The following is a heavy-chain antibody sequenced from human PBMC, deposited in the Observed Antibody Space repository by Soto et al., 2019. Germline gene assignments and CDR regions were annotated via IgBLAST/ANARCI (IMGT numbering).Heavy chain of an antibody. Sequence: EVQLVGSGGGLVQSGGSLRLSCAASGFTLSGRSMHWVRQAPGKGLVWVSGIDNAGTDSTYADSVKGRFTSSRDNAKNMLYLQMNSLRVEDTAVYYRARGWFGPDVWGKGTTVTVSS. CDR1: GFTLSGRS. CDR2: IDNAGTDS. J-gene: IGHJ6*04. CDR3: ARGWFGPDV. D-gene: IGHD3-10*01. V-gene: IGHV3-74*01.